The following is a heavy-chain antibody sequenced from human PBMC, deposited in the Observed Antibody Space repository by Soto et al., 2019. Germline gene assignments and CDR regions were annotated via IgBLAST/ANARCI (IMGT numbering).Heavy chain of an antibody. V-gene: IGHV1-18*01. CDR1: GYTFTSYG. D-gene: IGHD2-2*01. CDR3: ARLTLLWSPLHYYYYGMDV. Sequence: QVQLVQSGAEVKKPGASVKVSCKASGYTFTSYGISWVRQAPGQGLEWMGWISAYNGNTNYAQKLQGRVTMTTDTSTSTAYMELRSLRSDDTAVYYCARLTLLWSPLHYYYYGMDVWGQGTTVTVSS. J-gene: IGHJ6*02. CDR2: ISAYNGNT.